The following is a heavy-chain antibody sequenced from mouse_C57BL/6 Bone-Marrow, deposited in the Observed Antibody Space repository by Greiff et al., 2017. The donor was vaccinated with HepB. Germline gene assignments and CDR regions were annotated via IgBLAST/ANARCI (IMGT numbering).Heavy chain of an antibody. V-gene: IGHV1-15*01. J-gene: IGHJ2*01. CDR3: TRSKVTYYYGSRGFDY. D-gene: IGHD1-1*01. Sequence: VQLVESGAELVRPGASVTLSCKASGYTFTDYEMHWVKQTPVHGLEWIGAIDPETGGTAYNQKFKGKAILTADKSSSTAYMELRSLTSEDSAVYYCTRSKVTYYYGSRGFDYWGQGTTLTVSS. CDR1: GYTFTDYE. CDR2: IDPETGGT.